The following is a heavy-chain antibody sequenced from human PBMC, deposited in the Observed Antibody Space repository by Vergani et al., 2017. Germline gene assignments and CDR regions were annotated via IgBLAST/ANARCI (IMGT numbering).Heavy chain of an antibody. Sequence: QVQLQQWGAGLLKPSETLSLTCAVYGGSFSGYYWSWIRQPPGKGPEWIGEINHSGSTNYNPSLKSRVTILVDTSKNQFSLKLSSVTAADTAVYYCARALRYCTNGVCYSRAHFDYWGQGTLVTVSS. CDR2: INHSGST. CDR3: ARALRYCTNGVCYSRAHFDY. J-gene: IGHJ4*02. CDR1: GGSFSGYY. D-gene: IGHD2-8*01. V-gene: IGHV4-34*01.